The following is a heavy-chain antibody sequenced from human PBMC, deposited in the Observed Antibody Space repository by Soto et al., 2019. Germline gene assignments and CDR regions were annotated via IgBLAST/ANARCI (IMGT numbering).Heavy chain of an antibody. CDR3: ARDTSRGEYDY. V-gene: IGHV1-18*01. D-gene: IGHD3-10*01. J-gene: IGHJ4*02. CDR1: GYTFTSYV. Sequence: ASVKVSCKASGYTFTSYVISWVRQAPGQGLEWMGWINVYNGNTNYAQKLQGRVTMTTDTSTSTAYLDLRSLRSDDTAVYFCARDTSRGEYDYWGQGTLVTVSS. CDR2: INVYNGNT.